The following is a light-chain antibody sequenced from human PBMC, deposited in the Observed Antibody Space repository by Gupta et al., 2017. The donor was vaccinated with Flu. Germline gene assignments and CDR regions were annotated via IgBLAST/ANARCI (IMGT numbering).Light chain of an antibody. CDR2: DAS. CDR3: QQYDDLPLT. V-gene: IGKV1-33*01. Sequence: LSASVGDRVTITCQASQDITNSLNWYQQKPGKAPNLLIYDASHLETGVPSRFSGSESGTDFTFTISSLQPEDIATYYCQQYDDLPLTFGGGTKVEIK. CDR1: QDITNS. J-gene: IGKJ4*01.